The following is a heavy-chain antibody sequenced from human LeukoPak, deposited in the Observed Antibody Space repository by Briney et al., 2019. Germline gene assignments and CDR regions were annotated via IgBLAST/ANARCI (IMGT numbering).Heavy chain of an antibody. V-gene: IGHV4-39*01. Sequence: SETLSLTCTVSGGSISSSSYYWGWIRQPPGKGLEWIVSIYYSGSTYYNPSLKSRVTISVDTSKNQFSLKLSSVTAADTAVYYCSAVPTYYYDSSGYYGAGESDYWGQGTLVTVSS. CDR3: SAVPTYYYDSSGYYGAGESDY. D-gene: IGHD3-22*01. CDR1: GGSISSSSYY. J-gene: IGHJ4*02. CDR2: IYYSGST.